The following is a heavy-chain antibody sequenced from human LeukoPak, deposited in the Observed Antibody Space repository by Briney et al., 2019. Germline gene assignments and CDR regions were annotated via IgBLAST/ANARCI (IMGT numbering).Heavy chain of an antibody. J-gene: IGHJ4*02. CDR2: MNPNSGNT. V-gene: IGHV1-8*01. CDR3: ARILSQWELHLRD. CDR1: GYTFTSYD. D-gene: IGHD1-26*01. Sequence: ASVKVSCKASGYTFTSYDINWVRQATGQGLEWMGWMNPNSGNTGYVQKFQGRVTMTRNTSISTAYMELSSLRSEDTAVYYCARILSQWELHLRDWGQGTLVTVSS.